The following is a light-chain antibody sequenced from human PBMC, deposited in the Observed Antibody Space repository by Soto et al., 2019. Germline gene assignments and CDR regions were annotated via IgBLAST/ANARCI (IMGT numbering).Light chain of an antibody. V-gene: IGKV3-11*01. CDR3: QQRSNWPPWT. CDR2: DAS. J-gene: IGKJ1*01. Sequence: EIVLTQSPATLSLSPGERATLSCRASQSVSSYLAWYQKKPGQAPRLLIYDASNRATGIPARFSGSGSGTDFTLTISSLETEDFAVYYCQQRSNWPPWTFGQGTKVDI. CDR1: QSVSSY.